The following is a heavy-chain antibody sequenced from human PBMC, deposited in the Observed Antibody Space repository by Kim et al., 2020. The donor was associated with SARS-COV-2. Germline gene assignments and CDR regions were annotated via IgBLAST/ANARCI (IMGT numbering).Heavy chain of an antibody. CDR3: ARVREALKWVDP. V-gene: IGHV4-59*13. CDR1: GGSISTYY. CDR2: AYYSGTT. Sequence: SETLSLTCNVSGGSISTYYWSWIRQSPGKGLEWIGYAYYSGTTNYNPSLKSRVTISVDTSKHQLSLKMTSVTAADTTVYYCARVREALKWVDPWGQGTLVTVSS. J-gene: IGHJ5*02.